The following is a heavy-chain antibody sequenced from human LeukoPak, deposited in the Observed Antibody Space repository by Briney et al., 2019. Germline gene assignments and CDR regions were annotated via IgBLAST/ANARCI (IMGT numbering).Heavy chain of an antibody. CDR1: GFTVSSNY. CDR2: ISGSGGST. D-gene: IGHD3-10*01. Sequence: GGSLRLSCAASGFTVSSNYMSWVRQAPGKGLEWVSAISGSGGSTYYADSVKGRFTISRDNSKNTLYLQMNSLRAEDTAVYYCAKDPPDYYGSGSSDIGYWGQGTLVTVSS. CDR3: AKDPPDYYGSGSSDIGY. V-gene: IGHV3-23*01. J-gene: IGHJ4*02.